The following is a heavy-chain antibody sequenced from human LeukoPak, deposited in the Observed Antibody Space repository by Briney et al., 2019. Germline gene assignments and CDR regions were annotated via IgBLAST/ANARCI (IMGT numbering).Heavy chain of an antibody. Sequence: ASVKVSCKASGYTFTSYGISWVRQAPGQGLEWMGWISAYNGNTNYAQKLQGRVTMTTDTSTSTAYMELRSLRSDDTAVYYCARGAYDSSGYYYSFVGENDYWGQGTLVTASS. D-gene: IGHD3-22*01. J-gene: IGHJ4*02. CDR1: GYTFTSYG. V-gene: IGHV1-18*04. CDR2: ISAYNGNT. CDR3: ARGAYDSSGYYYSFVGENDY.